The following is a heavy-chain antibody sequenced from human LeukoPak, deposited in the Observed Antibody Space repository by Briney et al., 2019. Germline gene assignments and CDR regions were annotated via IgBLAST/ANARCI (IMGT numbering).Heavy chain of an antibody. CDR1: GFTFSSYA. J-gene: IGHJ4*02. CDR2: ISYDGSNK. D-gene: IGHD5-24*01. CDR3: AREPEMGPFDY. V-gene: IGHV3-30*04. Sequence: GGSLRLSCAASGFTFSSYAMHWVRQAPGKGLEWVAVISYDGSNKYYADSVKGRFTISRDNSKNTLYLQMNSLRAEDTAVYYCAREPEMGPFDYWGQGTLVTVSS.